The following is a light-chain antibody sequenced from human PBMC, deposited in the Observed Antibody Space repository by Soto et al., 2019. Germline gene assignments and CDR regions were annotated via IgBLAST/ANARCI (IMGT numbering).Light chain of an antibody. J-gene: IGLJ2*01. CDR3: SSYGASITF. V-gene: IGLV2-14*03. CDR2: DVS. CDR1: STDIGSYNY. Sequence: QSVLTQPASLSGSPGQSITISCTGTSTDIGSYNYVSWYQQHPGKAPKLMIFDVSYRPSGISDRFSGSKSGNTASLTISGLQPEDVADYYCSSYGASITFFCGGTKLTVL.